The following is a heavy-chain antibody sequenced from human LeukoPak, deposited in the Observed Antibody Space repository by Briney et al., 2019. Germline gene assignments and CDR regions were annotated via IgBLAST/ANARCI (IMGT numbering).Heavy chain of an antibody. V-gene: IGHV3-9*01. D-gene: IGHD3-16*02. Sequence: GRSLRLSCAASGFTFSDYATHWVRQAPGEGLEWVSGISWNSRSIGYADSVKGRFTISRDNAKNSLYLQMNSLRPEDTALYYCTKDSRTYPLLSLVNWGQGTLVTVSS. CDR2: ISWNSRSI. CDR3: TKDSRTYPLLSLVN. CDR1: GFTFSDYA. J-gene: IGHJ4*02.